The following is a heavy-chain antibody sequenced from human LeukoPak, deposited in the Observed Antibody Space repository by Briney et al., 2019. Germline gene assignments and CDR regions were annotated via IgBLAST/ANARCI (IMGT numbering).Heavy chain of an antibody. CDR2: IFYTGST. CDR1: GGSISTYY. V-gene: IGHV4-59*01. D-gene: IGHD6-6*01. J-gene: IGHJ4*02. CDR3: TSTYSSSSIDY. Sequence: PSETLSLTCTVSGGSISTYYWSWIRQPPGKGLEWLGYIFYTGSTNYNPSLKSRVTMSIDTSKNQFSLKLSSVTAADTAVYYCTSTYSSSSIDYWGQGALVTVSS.